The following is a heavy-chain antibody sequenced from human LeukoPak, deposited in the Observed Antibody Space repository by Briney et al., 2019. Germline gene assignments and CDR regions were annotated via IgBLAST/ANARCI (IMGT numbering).Heavy chain of an antibody. CDR3: ARTPFWSGHNY. CDR1: GGSISSISYY. V-gene: IGHV4-39*01. D-gene: IGHD3-3*01. CDR2: IYYSGST. J-gene: IGHJ4*02. Sequence: SETLSLTCTVSGGSISSISYYWGWIRQPPGKGLEWIGSIYYSGSTYYNPSLKSRVTISVDTSKNQFFLNVSSVTAADMAVYYCARTPFWSGHNYWSQGILVTVSS.